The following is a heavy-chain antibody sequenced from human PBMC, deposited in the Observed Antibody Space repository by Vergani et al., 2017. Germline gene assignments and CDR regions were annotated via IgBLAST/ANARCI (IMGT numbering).Heavy chain of an antibody. CDR1: GFTFSSYS. CDR3: AKGKYCSGGSCYQFDY. V-gene: IGHV3-21*01. J-gene: IGHJ4*02. Sequence: VQLVESGGGLVKPGGSLRLSCAASGFTFSSYSMNWVRQAPGKGLEWVSSISSSSSYIYYADSVKGRFTISRDNAKNSLYLQMNSLRAEDTAVYYCAKGKYCSGGSCYQFDYWGQGTLVTVSS. CDR2: ISSSSSYI. D-gene: IGHD2-15*01.